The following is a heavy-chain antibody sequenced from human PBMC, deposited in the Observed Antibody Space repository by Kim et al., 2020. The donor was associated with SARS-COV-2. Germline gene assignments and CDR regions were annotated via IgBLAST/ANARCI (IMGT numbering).Heavy chain of an antibody. Sequence: GASLKISCKGSGYSFTSYWIGWVRQMPGKGLEWMGFIYPGDSDTRYSPSFQGQVTISVDQSITTAYLQWSSLKASDTAMYYCARQIVGASRELDFWGQGTLVTVSS. V-gene: IGHV5-51*01. CDR1: GYSFTSYW. D-gene: IGHD1-26*01. CDR3: ARQIVGASRELDF. CDR2: IYPGDSDT. J-gene: IGHJ4*02.